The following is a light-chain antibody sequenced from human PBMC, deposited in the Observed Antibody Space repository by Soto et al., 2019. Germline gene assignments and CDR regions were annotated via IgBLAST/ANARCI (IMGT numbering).Light chain of an antibody. J-gene: IGLJ1*01. Sequence: QSVLTQPRSVSGSPGQSVTISCTGTSSDVRGYNYVSWYQQHPGKAPKLMIYDVSKRPSGVPDRFSGSKSGNTASLTISGLQAEDEADYYCCSYAGSYTGVFGTGTKLTVL. CDR3: CSYAGSYTGV. V-gene: IGLV2-11*01. CDR2: DVS. CDR1: SSDVRGYNY.